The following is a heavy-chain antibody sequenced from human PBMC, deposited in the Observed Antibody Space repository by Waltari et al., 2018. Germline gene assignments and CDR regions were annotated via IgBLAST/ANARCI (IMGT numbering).Heavy chain of an antibody. CDR3: ARGLGAFDI. D-gene: IGHD3-16*01. J-gene: IGHJ3*02. CDR2: INHSGST. Sequence: QVQLQQWGAGLLKPSETLSLTCAAYGGSFSGYYWSWIRQPPGKGLEWIGEINHSGSTNYNPSLKSRVTISVDTSKNQFSLKLSSVTAADTAVYYCARGLGAFDIWGQGTMVTVSS. CDR1: GGSFSGYY. V-gene: IGHV4-34*01.